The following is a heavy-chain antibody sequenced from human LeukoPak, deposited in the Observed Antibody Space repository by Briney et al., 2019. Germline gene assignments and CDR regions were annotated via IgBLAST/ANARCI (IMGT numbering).Heavy chain of an antibody. Sequence: ASVKVSCKASGGTFSSYAITWVRQAPGQGLEWMGWISPYNGNTNYAQKLQGRRTVTTDTSTTTAYMELRSLRYDDTAVYYCARDSQSSSAWFDPWGQGTLVTVTS. D-gene: IGHD6-6*01. CDR3: ARDSQSSSAWFDP. V-gene: IGHV1-18*01. CDR1: GGTFSSYA. J-gene: IGHJ5*02. CDR2: ISPYNGNT.